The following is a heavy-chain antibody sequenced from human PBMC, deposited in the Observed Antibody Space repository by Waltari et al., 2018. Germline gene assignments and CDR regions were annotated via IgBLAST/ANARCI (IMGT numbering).Heavy chain of an antibody. V-gene: IGHV1-69*04. J-gene: IGHJ4*02. D-gene: IGHD3-10*01. Sequence: QVQLVQSGAEVKKPGSSVKVPCKASGGTFSSYAISWVRQAPGQGLEWMGRIIPILGIANYAQKFQGRVTITADKSTSTAYMELSSLRSEDTAVYYCAREENYYGSGVDYWGQGTLVTVSS. CDR3: AREENYYGSGVDY. CDR2: IIPILGIA. CDR1: GGTFSSYA.